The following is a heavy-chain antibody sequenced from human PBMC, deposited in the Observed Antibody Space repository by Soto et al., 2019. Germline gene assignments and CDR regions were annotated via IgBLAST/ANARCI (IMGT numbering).Heavy chain of an antibody. J-gene: IGHJ5*02. CDR1: GGTIRSYY. CDR2: IYYSGST. D-gene: IGHD1-26*01. Sequence: SETLSLTCPVSGGTIRSYYWSWIRQPPGKGLEWIGYIYYSGSTNYNPSLKSRVTISVDTSKNQFSLKLSSVTAADTAVYYCARGVGATDWFDPWGQGTLVTVSS. CDR3: ARGVGATDWFDP. V-gene: IGHV4-59*01.